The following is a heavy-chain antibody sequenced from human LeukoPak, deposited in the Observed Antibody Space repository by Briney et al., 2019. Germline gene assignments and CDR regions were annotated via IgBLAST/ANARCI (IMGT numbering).Heavy chain of an antibody. V-gene: IGHV1-8*02. Sequence: GASVKVSCKASGYTFTGYYMHWVRQATGQGLEWMGWMNPNSGNAGYAQKFQGRVTMTRNTSISTAYMELSSLRSEDTAVYYCARARWQSYYYDSRAFDIWGQGTMVTVSS. CDR1: GYTFTGYY. J-gene: IGHJ3*02. D-gene: IGHD3-22*01. CDR3: ARARWQSYYYDSRAFDI. CDR2: MNPNSGNA.